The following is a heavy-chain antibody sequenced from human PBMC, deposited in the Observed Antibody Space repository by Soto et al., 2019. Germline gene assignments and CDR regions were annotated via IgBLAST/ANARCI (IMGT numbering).Heavy chain of an antibody. V-gene: IGHV4-31*03. CDR2: IHYSGST. J-gene: IGHJ4*02. CDR1: GGSISSGGYY. Sequence: QVQLQESGPGLVKPSQTLSLTCTVSGGSISSGGYYWSWIRQHPGKGLEWIGYIHYSGSTYYNPSLKSRVTISVDMPKNQFSLKLSSVTAADTAVYYRAIPSSSGYDVFDYWGQGTLVTVSS. CDR3: AIPSSSGYDVFDY. D-gene: IGHD5-12*01.